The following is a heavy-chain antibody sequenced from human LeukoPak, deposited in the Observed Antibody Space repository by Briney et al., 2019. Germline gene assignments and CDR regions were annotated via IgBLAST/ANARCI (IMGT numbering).Heavy chain of an antibody. Sequence: ASVXXSXXXSXXTXXGXYMXXXRQAPGQGLEWMGWINPNSGGTNYAQKFQGRVTMTRDTSISTAYMELSRLRSDDTAVYYCAGARPTTYYDILTGQIPYYFDYWGQGTLVTVSS. CDR3: AGARPTTYYDILTGQIPYYFDY. D-gene: IGHD3-9*01. V-gene: IGHV1-2*02. CDR1: XXTXXGXY. J-gene: IGHJ4*02. CDR2: INPNSGGT.